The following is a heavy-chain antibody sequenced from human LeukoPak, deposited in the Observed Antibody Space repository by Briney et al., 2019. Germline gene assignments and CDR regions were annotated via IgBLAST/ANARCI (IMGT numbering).Heavy chain of an antibody. Sequence: GAPLQFSSKGSGYRFTSYWIGWWRQMPGKGLKWMGIIYPGDSDTTYSPSFQGQVTISADKSISTAYLQWSSLKASDTAMYYCARQAVTFDYWGQGTLVTVSS. J-gene: IGHJ4*02. CDR2: IYPGDSDT. CDR3: ARQAVTFDY. CDR1: GYRFTSYW. V-gene: IGHV5-51*01. D-gene: IGHD4-17*01.